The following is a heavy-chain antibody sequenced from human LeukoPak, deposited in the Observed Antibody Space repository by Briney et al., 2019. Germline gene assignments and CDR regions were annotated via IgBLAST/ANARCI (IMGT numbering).Heavy chain of an antibody. CDR3: ARDVIQEARALGYCSGGSCHKGFDY. D-gene: IGHD2-15*01. V-gene: IGHV4-4*07. J-gene: IGHJ4*02. Sequence: SGTLSLTCTVSGGSISSYYWSWIRQPAGKGLEWIGRIYTSGSTNYNPSLKSRVTMSVDTSKNQFSLKLSSVTAADTAVYYCARDVIQEARALGYCSGGSCHKGFDYWGQGTLVTVSS. CDR1: GGSISSYY. CDR2: IYTSGST.